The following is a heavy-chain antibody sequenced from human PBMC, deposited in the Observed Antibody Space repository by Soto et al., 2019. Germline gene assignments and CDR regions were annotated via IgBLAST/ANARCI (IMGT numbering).Heavy chain of an antibody. CDR1: GGSFSGYY. J-gene: IGHJ4*02. V-gene: IGHV4-34*01. Sequence: SETLSVTCAVYGGSFSGYYWSWIRQPPGKGLEWIGEINHSGSTNYNPSLKSRVTISVDTSKNQFSLKLSSVTAADTAVYYCARGPITMIPYDYWGQGTLVTVSS. CDR3: ARGPITMIPYDY. D-gene: IGHD3-22*01. CDR2: INHSGST.